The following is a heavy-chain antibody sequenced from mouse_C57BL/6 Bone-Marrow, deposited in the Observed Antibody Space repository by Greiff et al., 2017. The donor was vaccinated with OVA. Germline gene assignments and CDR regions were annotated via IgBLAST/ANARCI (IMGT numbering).Heavy chain of an antibody. CDR1: GFTFSDYY. J-gene: IGHJ4*01. V-gene: IGHV5-16*01. Sequence: EVMLVESEGGLVQPGSSMKLSCTASGFTFSDYYMAWVRQVPEKGLEWVANINYDGSSTYYLDSLKSRFIISRDNAKNILYLQMSSLKSEDTATYYCARGGNYVYYAMDYWGQGTSVTVSS. CDR2: INYDGSST. CDR3: ARGGNYVYYAMDY. D-gene: IGHD2-1*01.